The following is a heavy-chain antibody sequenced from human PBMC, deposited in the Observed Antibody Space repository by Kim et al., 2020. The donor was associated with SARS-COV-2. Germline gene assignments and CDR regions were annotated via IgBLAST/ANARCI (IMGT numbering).Heavy chain of an antibody. CDR1: GYTFTGYY. J-gene: IGHJ3*02. CDR3: ARVETKLLLWFGESLEGNDAFDI. CDR2: INPNSGGT. V-gene: IGHV1-2*06. Sequence: ASVKVSCKASGYTFTGYYMHWVRQAPGQGLEWMGRINPNSGGTNYAQKFQGRVTMTRDTSISTAYMELSRLRSDDTAVYYCARVETKLLLWFGESLEGNDAFDIWGQGTMVTVSS. D-gene: IGHD3-10*01.